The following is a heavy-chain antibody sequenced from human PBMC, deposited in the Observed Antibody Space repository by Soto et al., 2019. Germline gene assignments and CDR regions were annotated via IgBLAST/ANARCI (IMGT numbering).Heavy chain of an antibody. Sequence: EVQLVESGGGLIQPGGSLRLSCAASGFTVSSNYMSWVRQAPGKGLEWVSVIYSGGSTYYADSVKGRFTISRDNSKNTLYLQMNSLRAEDTAVYCCARDLRTLYGMDVWGQGTTVTVSS. V-gene: IGHV3-53*01. CDR1: GFTVSSNY. CDR2: IYSGGST. J-gene: IGHJ6*02. CDR3: ARDLRTLYGMDV.